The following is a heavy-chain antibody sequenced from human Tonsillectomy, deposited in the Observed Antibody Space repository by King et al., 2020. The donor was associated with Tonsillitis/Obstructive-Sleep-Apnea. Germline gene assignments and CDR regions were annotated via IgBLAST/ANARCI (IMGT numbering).Heavy chain of an antibody. Sequence: QLVQSGAEVKKPGSSVKVSCKASGGTFSSYAISWVRQAPGQGLEWMGGIIPILGIANYAQKFQGRVTITADKSTSTAYMGLSSLRSEEPAVYYCAGSGYSYGSLEVYYYYGMDVWGQGTTVTVSS. D-gene: IGHD5-18*01. J-gene: IGHJ6*02. V-gene: IGHV1-69*10. CDR1: GGTFSSYA. CDR3: AGSGYSYGSLEVYYYYGMDV. CDR2: IIPILGIA.